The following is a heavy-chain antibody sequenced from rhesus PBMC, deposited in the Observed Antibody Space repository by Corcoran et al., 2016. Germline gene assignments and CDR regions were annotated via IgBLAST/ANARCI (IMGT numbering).Heavy chain of an antibody. D-gene: IGHD4-23*01. J-gene: IGHJ6*01. V-gene: IGHV4-165*01. CDR2: IYGISGST. CDR1: GGSISSNY. CDR3: ARVARYSTLLDS. Sequence: QVQLQESGPGLVKPSETLSLTCAVSGGSISSNYWSWIRHPPGKGLEWIGYIYGISGSTYYNPSLKSRVTMSTDTSKNQFSLKLSSVTAADTAVYYCARVARYSTLLDSWGQGVVVTVSS.